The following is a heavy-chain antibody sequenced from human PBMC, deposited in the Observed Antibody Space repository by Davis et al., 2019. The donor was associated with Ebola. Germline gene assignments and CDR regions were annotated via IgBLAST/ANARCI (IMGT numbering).Heavy chain of an antibody. D-gene: IGHD3-3*01. V-gene: IGHV4-39*01. J-gene: IGHJ4*02. CDR1: GGSISSSSYY. Sequence: SETLSLTCTVSGGSISSSSYYWGWIRQPPGKGLEWIGSIYYSGSTYYNPSLKSRVTISVDTSKNQFSLKLSSVTAADTAVYYCVRFLEWLPNYWGQGTLVIVSS. CDR3: VRFLEWLPNY. CDR2: IYYSGST.